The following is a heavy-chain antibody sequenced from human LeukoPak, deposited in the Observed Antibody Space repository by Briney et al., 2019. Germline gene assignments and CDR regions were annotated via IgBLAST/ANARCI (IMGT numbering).Heavy chain of an antibody. Sequence: GGSLRLSCAASGFTFDDYTMHWVRQAPGKGLEWVSLISWDGGSTYYADSVKGRFTISRDNSKNSLYLQMNSLRTEDTALYYCAKDNVAGLGGYFDYWGQGTLVTVSS. D-gene: IGHD6-19*01. V-gene: IGHV3-43*01. CDR3: AKDNVAGLGGYFDY. CDR1: GFTFDDYT. J-gene: IGHJ4*02. CDR2: ISWDGGST.